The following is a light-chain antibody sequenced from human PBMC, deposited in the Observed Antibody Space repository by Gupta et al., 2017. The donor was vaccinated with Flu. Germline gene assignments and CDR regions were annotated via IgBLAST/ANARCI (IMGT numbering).Light chain of an antibody. CDR2: GVS. V-gene: IGKV1-16*01. CDR1: QGISNY. CDR3: QHESNSPIT. J-gene: IGKJ4*01. Sequence: DIQMTQSPSSLSASVGDRVTITCRASQGISNYLAWFQQKPGEAPKSLIYGVSRVQSGVPSTFSGGGSVTDFTLTISSRQPEDFAIYYCQHESNSPITFGRGTKVEIK.